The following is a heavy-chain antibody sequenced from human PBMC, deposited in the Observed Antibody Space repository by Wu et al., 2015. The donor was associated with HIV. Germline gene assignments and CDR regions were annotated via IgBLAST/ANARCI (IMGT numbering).Heavy chain of an antibody. CDR1: GYTFTSYY. CDR2: INPSGGST. V-gene: IGHV1-46*01. Sequence: QVQLVQSGAEVKKPGASVKVSCKASGYTFTSYYMHWVRQAPGQGLEWMGIINPSGGSTSYAQKFQGRVTMTRDTSTSTVYMELSSLRSEDTAVYYCARSYYDDLTGYYIHGMDVWGQGTTVTVSS. D-gene: IGHD3-9*01. CDR3: ARSYYDDLTGYYIHGMDV. J-gene: IGHJ6*02.